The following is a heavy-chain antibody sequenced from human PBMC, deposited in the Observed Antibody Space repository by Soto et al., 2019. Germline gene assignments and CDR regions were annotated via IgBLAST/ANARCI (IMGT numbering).Heavy chain of an antibody. V-gene: IGHV3-7*01. CDR2: INQDGSEK. Sequence: PGGSLRLSCSASGFTSSNYWMNWVRQAPGKGLEWVANINQDGSEKNYVDSVKGRFTISRDSAKNSLFLQMHSLRADDTAMYYCARDNGNPRGRFDPWGQGTLVTVSS. CDR3: ARDNGNPRGRFDP. D-gene: IGHD3-16*01. CDR1: GFTSSNYW. J-gene: IGHJ5*02.